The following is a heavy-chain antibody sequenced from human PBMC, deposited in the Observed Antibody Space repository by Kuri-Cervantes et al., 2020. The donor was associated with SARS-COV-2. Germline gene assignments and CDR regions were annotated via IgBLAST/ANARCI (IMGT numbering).Heavy chain of an antibody. Sequence: GGSLRLSCAASGFTFSSYEMNWVRQAPGKGLEWVSYISSSGSTIYYADSVKGRFTISRDNAKNSLYLQMNSLRAEDTAVYHCARVLTIFGVPNRGMDVWGQGTTVTVSS. CDR2: ISSSGSTI. V-gene: IGHV3-48*03. J-gene: IGHJ6*02. CDR1: GFTFSSYE. CDR3: ARVLTIFGVPNRGMDV. D-gene: IGHD3-3*01.